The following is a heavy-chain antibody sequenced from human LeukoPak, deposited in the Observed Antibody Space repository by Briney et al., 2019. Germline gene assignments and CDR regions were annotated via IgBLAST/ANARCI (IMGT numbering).Heavy chain of an antibody. CDR2: ITSTSSYK. CDR3: ARVRGSYSLDY. CDR1: GFTFSNYN. V-gene: IGHV3-21*01. D-gene: IGHD1-26*01. J-gene: IGHJ4*02. Sequence: PGGSLRLSCAAPGFTFSNYNMNWVRQAPGKGLEWISSITSTSSYKFYADSVKGRFTISRDNAKNSLYLQMNSLRVEDTAVYYCARVRGSYSLDYWGQGTLVTVSS.